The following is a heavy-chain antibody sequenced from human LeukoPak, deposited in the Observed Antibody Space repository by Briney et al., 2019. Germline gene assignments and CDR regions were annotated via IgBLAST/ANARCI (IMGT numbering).Heavy chain of an antibody. CDR2: IYYSGST. J-gene: IGHJ4*02. D-gene: IGHD6-13*01. V-gene: IGHV4-59*01. CDR1: GGSISSYY. Sequence: SETLSLTCTVSGGSISSYYWSWIRQPPGKGLEWIGYIYYSGSTNYNPSLKGRVTISVDTSKNQFSLKLSSVTAADTAVYYCASWSGPAAGTFDYWGQGTLVTVSS. CDR3: ASWSGPAAGTFDY.